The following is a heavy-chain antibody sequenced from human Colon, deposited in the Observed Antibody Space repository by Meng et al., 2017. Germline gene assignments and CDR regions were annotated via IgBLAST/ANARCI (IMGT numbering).Heavy chain of an antibody. CDR1: GFTFSSFW. CDR3: AKTRIGAPCPVKEGDWFDP. J-gene: IGHJ5*02. V-gene: IGHV3-7*01. Sequence: LIISWPASGFTFSSFWLSWVRQAPGKGLEWVAHINQDGGLKSYVGSVKGRFTISRDNAKNSLYLQMNSLRVDDTAVYYCAKTRIGAPCPVKEGDWFDPWGQGPLVTVSS. D-gene: IGHD6-6*01. CDR2: INQDGGLK.